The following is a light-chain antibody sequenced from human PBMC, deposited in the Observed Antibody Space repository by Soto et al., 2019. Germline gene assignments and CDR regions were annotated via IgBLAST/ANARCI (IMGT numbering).Light chain of an antibody. CDR3: QQYGNLPGT. J-gene: IGKJ1*01. CDR1: QNVNKN. Sequence: EIVLTQSPGTLSLSPGERATLSCRASQNVNKNLVWYQQKPGQAPRLLIYAASSRATGIPDRFSGSGSGTDFTLTISRLEPEDFAVYYCQQYGNLPGTFGLGTKVDIK. CDR2: AAS. V-gene: IGKV3-20*01.